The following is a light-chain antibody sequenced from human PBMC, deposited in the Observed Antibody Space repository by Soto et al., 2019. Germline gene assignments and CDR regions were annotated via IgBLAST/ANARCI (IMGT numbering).Light chain of an antibody. V-gene: IGKV3-15*01. CDR3: QQYNERPPWT. CDR2: GAS. J-gene: IGKJ1*01. CDR1: QSVPTNN. Sequence: EIVLTQSPGTLSSSPGERATLSCRASQSVPTNNLAWYQQRPGQAPRLLIYGASSRATGIPARVSGSGSGTDFTLTISSLQSDDVGVYYCQQYNERPPWTFGQGTKVDI.